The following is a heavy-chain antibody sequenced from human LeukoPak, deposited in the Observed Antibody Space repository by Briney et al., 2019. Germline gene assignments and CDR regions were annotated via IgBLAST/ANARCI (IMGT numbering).Heavy chain of an antibody. J-gene: IGHJ4*02. V-gene: IGHV3-66*01. Sequence: GGSLILSCAASGFTVSTNYMSWVRQTPGKGLEWVSVIYSDDTTRYADSVKGRFTIFRDNSKNTLYLQMNSLRVEDTAVYYCARDMEGYTYGYDWGQGTLVTASS. CDR1: GFTVSTNY. CDR3: ARDMEGYTYGYD. CDR2: IYSDDTT. D-gene: IGHD5-18*01.